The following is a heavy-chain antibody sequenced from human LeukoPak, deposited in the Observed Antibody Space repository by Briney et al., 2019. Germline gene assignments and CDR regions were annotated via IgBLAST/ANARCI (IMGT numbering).Heavy chain of an antibody. CDR3: ARRHCSSTSCPLVDY. CDR2: ITDTGTTI. D-gene: IGHD2-2*01. CDR1: GFTFSDYY. J-gene: IGHJ4*02. Sequence: GSLRLSCAASGFTFSDYYMSWIRQAPGKGLEWVSYITDTGTTIYYPDSVKGRFTISRDNAKNSLYLQMNSLRAEDTAVYYCARRHCSSTSCPLVDYWGQGTLVTVSS. V-gene: IGHV3-11*04.